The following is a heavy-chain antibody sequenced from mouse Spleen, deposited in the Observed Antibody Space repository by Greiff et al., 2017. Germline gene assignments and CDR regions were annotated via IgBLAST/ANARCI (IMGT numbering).Heavy chain of an antibody. J-gene: IGHJ3*01. CDR1: GYTFTDYE. CDR2: IDPETGGT. CDR3: TRRGDGNWFAY. D-gene: IGHD2-1*01. Sequence: QVQLQQSGAELVRPGASVTLSCKASGYTFTDYEMHWVKQTPVHGLEWIGAIDPETGGTAYNQKFKGKAILTADKSSSTAYMELRSLISEDSAVYYCTRRGDGNWFAYWGQGTLVTVSA. V-gene: IGHV1-15*01.